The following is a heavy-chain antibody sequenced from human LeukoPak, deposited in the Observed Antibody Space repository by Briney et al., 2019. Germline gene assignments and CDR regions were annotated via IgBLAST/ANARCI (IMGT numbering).Heavy chain of an antibody. Sequence: PGGSLRLSCVASGFTLSDYWMHWVRHAPGKGLVWVSRINTNGNTISYADSVKGRFTISRDNAKNTLFLQMNSLRAEDTAVYYCARDYFDSWTGSRDASDVWGQGTMVTVSS. CDR2: INTNGNTI. CDR3: ARDYFDSWTGSRDASDV. D-gene: IGHD3-3*01. J-gene: IGHJ3*01. CDR1: GFTLSDYW. V-gene: IGHV3-74*03.